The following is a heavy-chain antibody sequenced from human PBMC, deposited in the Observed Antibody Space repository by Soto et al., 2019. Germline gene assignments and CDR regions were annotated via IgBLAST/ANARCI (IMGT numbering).Heavy chain of an antibody. Sequence: GRRLGLWWEAAGVKFGSNGSSGVREGKGWGLGWVSIISGSGGSTYYADSVKGRFTISRDNSKNTLYLQMNSLRAEDTAVYYCARDIILSSIAAPPHHYYYGMDVWGQGTTVTVTS. D-gene: IGHD6-6*01. V-gene: IGHV3-23*01. CDR3: ARDIILSSIAAPPHHYYYGMDV. CDR2: ISGSGGST. J-gene: IGHJ6*02. CDR1: GVKFGSNG.